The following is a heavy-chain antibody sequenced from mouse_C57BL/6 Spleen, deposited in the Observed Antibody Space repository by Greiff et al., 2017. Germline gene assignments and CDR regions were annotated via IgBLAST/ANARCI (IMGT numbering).Heavy chain of an antibody. Sequence: EVKLMESGAELVRPGASVKLSCTASGFNIKDDYMHWVKQRPEQGLEWIGWIDPENGDTEYASKFQGKATITADTSSNPAYLQLSSLTSEDTAVYYWTTDGKGYAMDYWGQGTSVTVSS. CDR2: IDPENGDT. J-gene: IGHJ4*01. CDR3: TTDGKGYAMDY. CDR1: GFNIKDDY. D-gene: IGHD2-1*01. V-gene: IGHV14-4*01.